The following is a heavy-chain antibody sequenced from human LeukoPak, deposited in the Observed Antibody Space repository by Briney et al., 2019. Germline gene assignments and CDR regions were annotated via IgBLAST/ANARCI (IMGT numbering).Heavy chain of an antibody. V-gene: IGHV4-30-2*01. D-gene: IGHD4-17*01. Sequence: ASETLSLTCAVSGGSISSGGYSWSWIRQPPGKGLEWIGYIYHSGSTYYNPSLKSRVTISVDRSKNQFSLKLSSVTAADTAVYYCARVAHGDAPTPEGFDYWGQGPWSPSPQ. CDR1: GGSISSGGYS. CDR2: IYHSGST. CDR3: ARVAHGDAPTPEGFDY. J-gene: IGHJ4*02.